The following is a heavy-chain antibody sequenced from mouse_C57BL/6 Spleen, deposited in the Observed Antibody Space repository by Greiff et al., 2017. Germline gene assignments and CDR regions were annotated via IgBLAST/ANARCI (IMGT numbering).Heavy chain of an antibody. Sequence: QVQLQQPGTELVKPGASVKLSCKASGYTFTSYWMHWVKQRPGQGLEWIGNINPSNGGTNYNEKFKSKATLTVDKSSSTAYMQLSSLTSEVSAVYCCARCSSYRYFDYWGQGTTLTVSS. CDR3: ARCSSYRYFDY. V-gene: IGHV1-53*01. CDR1: GYTFTSYW. D-gene: IGHD1-1*01. CDR2: INPSNGGT. J-gene: IGHJ2*01.